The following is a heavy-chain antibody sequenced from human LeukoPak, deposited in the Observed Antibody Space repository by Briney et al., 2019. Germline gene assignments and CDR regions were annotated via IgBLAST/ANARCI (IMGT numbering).Heavy chain of an antibody. CDR1: GFTFSSYA. Sequence: GGSLRLSCAASGFTFSSYAMSWVRQAPGKGLEWVSAISGSGGSTYYADSVKGRYTISRDNSKNTLYLQMNSLRAEDAAVYYCAKSRDYDSSGYLAWGQGTLVTVSS. CDR2: ISGSGGST. CDR3: AKSRDYDSSGYLA. D-gene: IGHD3-22*01. V-gene: IGHV3-23*01. J-gene: IGHJ5*02.